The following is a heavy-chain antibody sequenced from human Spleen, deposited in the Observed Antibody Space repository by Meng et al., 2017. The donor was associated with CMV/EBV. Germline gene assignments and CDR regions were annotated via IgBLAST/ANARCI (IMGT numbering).Heavy chain of an antibody. D-gene: IGHD6-13*01. CDR2: TIPIFGTA. CDR1: GYTFTSYG. CDR3: ARVAAAGTG. V-gene: IGHV1-69*13. J-gene: IGHJ4*02. Sequence: QVQLVQSGAEGKKPGASGKASCKASGYTFTSYGISWVRQAPGQGLEWMGGTIPIFGTANYAQKFQGRVTITADESTSTAYMELSSLRSEDTAVYYCARVAAAGTGWGQGTLVTVSS.